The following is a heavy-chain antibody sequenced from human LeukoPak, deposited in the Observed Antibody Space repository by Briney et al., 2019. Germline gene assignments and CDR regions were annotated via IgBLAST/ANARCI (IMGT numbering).Heavy chain of an antibody. CDR2: ISAYNGNT. CDR3: ARDWSGGSCSSTSCRDWFDP. J-gene: IGHJ5*02. Sequence: ASVKVSCKASGYTFTSYGISWVRQAPGQGLEWMGWISAYNGNTNYAQKLQGRVTMTTDTSTSTAYMELRSLRSDDTAVYYCARDWSGGSCSSTSCRDWFDPWGQGTLVTLSS. V-gene: IGHV1-18*01. D-gene: IGHD2-2*01. CDR1: GYTFTSYG.